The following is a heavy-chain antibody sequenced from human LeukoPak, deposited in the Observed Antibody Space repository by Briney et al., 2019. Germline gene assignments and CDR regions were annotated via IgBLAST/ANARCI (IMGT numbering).Heavy chain of an antibody. J-gene: IGHJ6*02. V-gene: IGHV3-49*04. Sequence: PGGSLRLSCTASGFTLGDYAMSWVRQAPGKGLEWVGFIRSKAYGGTTEYAASVKGRFTISRDDSKSIAYLQMNSLKTEDTAVYYCTRMNYYYGMDVWGQGTTATVSS. CDR1: GFTLGDYA. CDR2: IRSKAYGGTT. CDR3: TRMNYYYGMDV.